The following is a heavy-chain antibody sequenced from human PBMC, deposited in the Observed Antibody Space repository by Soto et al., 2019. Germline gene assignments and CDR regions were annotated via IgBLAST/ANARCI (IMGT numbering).Heavy chain of an antibody. CDR3: XXXXHNNFFDP. CDR2: IYYSGST. D-gene: IGHD2-21*01. J-gene: IGHJ5*02. V-gene: IGHV4-30-4*01. Sequence: QVQLQESGPGLVKPSQTLSLTWTVSGASMSSGGYYWTWIRQSPGKGLEWIGYIYYSGSTYYNPSXXXXXAXXXXXXXXXXXXXXXXXXXXXTAIXXXXXXXHNNFFDPWGQGTLVTVSS. CDR1: GASMSSGGYY.